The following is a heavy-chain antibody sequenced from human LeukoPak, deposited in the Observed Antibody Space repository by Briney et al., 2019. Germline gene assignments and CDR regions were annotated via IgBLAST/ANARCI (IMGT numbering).Heavy chain of an antibody. V-gene: IGHV4-39*01. J-gene: IGHJ4*02. D-gene: IGHD3-3*01. CDR1: GGSISSSSYY. CDR2: IYYSGST. CDR3: ASYDFWSHFDY. Sequence: SETLSLTCTVSGGSISSSSYYWGWIRQPPGKGLEWIGSIYYSGSTYYNPSLKSRVTISVDTSKNQFSLKLSSVTAADRAVYYCASYDFWSHFDYWGQGTLVTVSS.